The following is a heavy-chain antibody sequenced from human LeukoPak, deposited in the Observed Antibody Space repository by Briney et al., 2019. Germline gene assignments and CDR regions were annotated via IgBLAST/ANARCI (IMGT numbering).Heavy chain of an antibody. CDR3: ARLDYCSGGSCYGNNWFDP. D-gene: IGHD2-15*01. J-gene: IGHJ5*02. Sequence: PSETLSLTCTVSGGSISSYYWSWIRQPPGKGLEWIGYIYYSGSTNYNPSLKSRVTISVDTSKNQFSLKLSSVTAADTAVYYCARLDYCSGGSCYGNNWFDPWGQRTLVTVSS. V-gene: IGHV4-59*08. CDR2: IYYSGST. CDR1: GGSISSYY.